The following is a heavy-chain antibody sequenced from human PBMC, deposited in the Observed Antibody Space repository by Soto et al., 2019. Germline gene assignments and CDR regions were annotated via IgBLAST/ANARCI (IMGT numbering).Heavy chain of an antibody. CDR3: VGALTYEVPYYYYGMDV. Sequence: LRLSCAASGFSFSTYLMSWVRQAPGKGLEWVANIKQGGNEKFYVDSVKGRFTISRDNDKKSLYLQMDSLRVEDTAVYYCVGALTYEVPYYYYGMDVWGQGTTVTVSS. CDR2: IKQGGNEK. V-gene: IGHV3-7*01. J-gene: IGHJ6*02. D-gene: IGHD3-16*01. CDR1: GFSFSTYL.